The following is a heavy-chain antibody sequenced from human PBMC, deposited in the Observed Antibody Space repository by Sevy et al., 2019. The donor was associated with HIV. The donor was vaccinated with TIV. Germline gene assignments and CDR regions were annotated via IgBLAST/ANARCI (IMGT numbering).Heavy chain of an antibody. V-gene: IGHV3-21*01. CDR1: GFTFSSYS. D-gene: IGHD5-18*01. J-gene: IGHJ5*02. CDR3: ARVVSAAMAPWNWFDP. CDR2: ISSSSSYI. Sequence: GGSLRLSCAASGFTFSSYSMNWVRQAPGKGLEWVSSISSSSSYIYYADSVKGRFTISRDNAKNSLYLQMNSLRAEDTAVYYCARVVSAAMAPWNWFDPWGQGTLVTVSS.